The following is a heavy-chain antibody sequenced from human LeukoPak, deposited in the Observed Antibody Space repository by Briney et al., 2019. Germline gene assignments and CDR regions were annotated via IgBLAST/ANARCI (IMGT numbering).Heavy chain of an antibody. Sequence: GGSLRLSCAASGFTFSDYVMSWVRQAPGKGLEWVSYINHDAKFIYYADSVKGRFTISRDNARNSLYLQMNSLRDEDTAVYYCAKVLTESITIFGVVISWDFDYWGQGTLVTVSS. J-gene: IGHJ4*02. CDR3: AKVLTESITIFGVVISWDFDY. D-gene: IGHD3-3*01. CDR1: GFTFSDYV. V-gene: IGHV3-48*02. CDR2: INHDAKFI.